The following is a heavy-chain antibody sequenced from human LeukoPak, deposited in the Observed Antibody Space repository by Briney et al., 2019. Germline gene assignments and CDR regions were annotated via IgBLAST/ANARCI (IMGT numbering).Heavy chain of an antibody. Sequence: SVKVSCKASGYTFTRYYMHWVRQAPGQGLEWMGIINPSGGSTSYAQKFQGRVTMTRNTSISTAYMELSSLRSEDTAVYYCARAIAVAGTVWFDPWGQGTLVTVSS. V-gene: IGHV1-46*01. D-gene: IGHD6-19*01. CDR1: GYTFTRYY. CDR3: ARAIAVAGTVWFDP. CDR2: INPSGGST. J-gene: IGHJ5*02.